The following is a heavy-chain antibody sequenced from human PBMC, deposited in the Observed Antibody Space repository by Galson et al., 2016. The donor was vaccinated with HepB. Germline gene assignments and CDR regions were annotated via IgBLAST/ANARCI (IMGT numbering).Heavy chain of an antibody. CDR3: GRAQWIPARRAAYFDY. J-gene: IGHJ4*02. CDR1: GFPLSSFW. V-gene: IGHV3-7*04. CDR2: VKQDGSEK. D-gene: IGHD5-18*01. Sequence: SLRLSYAASGFPLSSFWMNWVRQAPGKGLQWVANVKQDGSEKYYAESVKGRFTISRDNARNSMFLQMNSLRPDDTAVYYCGRAQWIPARRAAYFDYWCQGILVTVSS.